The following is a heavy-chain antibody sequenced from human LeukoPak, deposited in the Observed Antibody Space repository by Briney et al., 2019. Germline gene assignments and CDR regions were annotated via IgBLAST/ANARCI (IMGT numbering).Heavy chain of an antibody. Sequence: GGSLRLSCAASGFTVSSNHMSWVRQAPGKGLEWVSVIYSGGSTYYADSVKGRFTISRDNSKSTLCLQMNSLRAEDTAVYYCAKVDGSTDFLDYWGQGALVAVSS. CDR2: IYSGGST. J-gene: IGHJ4*02. D-gene: IGHD2/OR15-2a*01. CDR3: AKVDGSTDFLDY. CDR1: GFTVSSNH. V-gene: IGHV3-53*01.